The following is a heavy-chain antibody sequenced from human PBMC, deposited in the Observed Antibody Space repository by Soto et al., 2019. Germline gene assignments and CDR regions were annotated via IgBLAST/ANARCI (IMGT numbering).Heavy chain of an antibody. CDR1: GYTFTSYG. J-gene: IGHJ6*02. Sequence: QVQLVQSGAEVKKPGASVKVSCKASGYTFTSYGISWVRQAPGQGLEWMGWISAYTGNTNYAQKLQGRVTMTTDTATITAYIELRSLRSDDPAVYYCASNYLYYYGSGNTNYYGMDVWGQGTTVTVSS. CDR3: ASNYLYYYGSGNTNYYGMDV. CDR2: ISAYTGNT. V-gene: IGHV1-18*01. D-gene: IGHD3-10*01.